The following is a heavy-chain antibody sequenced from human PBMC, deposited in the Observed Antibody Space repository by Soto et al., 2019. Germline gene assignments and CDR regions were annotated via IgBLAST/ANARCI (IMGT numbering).Heavy chain of an antibody. D-gene: IGHD3-9*01. CDR2: ISYDGSNE. J-gene: IGHJ3*01. Sequence: QVQLVESGGGVVQPGRSLSLSCAASGFSFRTFGMHWVRQAPGKGLEWVAVISYDGSNEFYADSVKGRFTISRDNSKNTVYLQMNSLRAAATAVSYCATARFGLRYFAWSLCWVWGQGTMVTVSS. CDR1: GFSFRTFG. V-gene: IGHV3-30*03. CDR3: ATARFGLRYFAWSLCWV.